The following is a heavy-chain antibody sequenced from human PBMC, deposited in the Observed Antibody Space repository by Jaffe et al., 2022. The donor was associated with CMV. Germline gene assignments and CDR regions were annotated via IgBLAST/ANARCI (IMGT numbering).Heavy chain of an antibody. J-gene: IGHJ5*02. CDR1: GDSISSSNYY. D-gene: IGHD2-15*01. CDR3: ARTGVVVVGAIDP. V-gene: IGHV4-39*01. Sequence: QLQLQESGPGLVKPSETLSLTCTVSGDSISSSNYYWGWIRQPPGKGLEWIGSIYYSGSTYYNPSLKSRVTISVDTSKNQFSLKLSSVTAADTAVYYCARTGVVVVGAIDPWGQGTLVTVSS. CDR2: IYYSGST.